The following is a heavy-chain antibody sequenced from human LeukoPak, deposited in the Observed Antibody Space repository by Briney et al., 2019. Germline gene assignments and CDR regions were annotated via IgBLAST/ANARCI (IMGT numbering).Heavy chain of an antibody. D-gene: IGHD3-16*01. V-gene: IGHV3-66*01. Sequence: PGGSLRLSCAAFGFTVSSNYMSWVRQAPGKGLEWVSVIYSGGSTYYADSVRGRFTISRDNSKNTLYLQMNSLRAEDTAVYYCARDRWGKAPYYYYGMDVWGQGTTVTVSS. CDR2: IYSGGST. CDR1: GFTVSSNY. J-gene: IGHJ6*02. CDR3: ARDRWGKAPYYYYGMDV.